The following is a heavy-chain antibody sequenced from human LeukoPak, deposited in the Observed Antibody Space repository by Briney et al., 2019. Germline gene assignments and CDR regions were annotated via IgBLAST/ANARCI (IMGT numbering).Heavy chain of an antibody. CDR3: ANPMARGVNGDVPFDI. CDR1: GFTFSSYA. J-gene: IGHJ3*02. Sequence: HTGGSLRLSCAASGFTFSSYAMSWVRQAPGKGLEWVSAISGSGGSTYYADSVKGRFTTSRDNSKNTLYLQMNSLRAEDTAVYYCANPMARGVNGDVPFDIWGQGTMVTVSS. CDR2: ISGSGGST. V-gene: IGHV3-23*01. D-gene: IGHD3-10*01.